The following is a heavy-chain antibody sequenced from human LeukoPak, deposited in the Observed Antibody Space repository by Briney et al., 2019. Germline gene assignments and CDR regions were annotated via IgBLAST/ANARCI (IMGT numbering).Heavy chain of an antibody. J-gene: IGHJ4*02. CDR2: ISGSGGST. CDR3: AIPARYSSGHFDY. D-gene: IGHD6-19*01. Sequence: GGSLRLSCAASGFTFSSYSMSWVRQAPGKGLEWVSAISGSGGSTYYADSVKGRFTISRDNSKNTLYLQMNSLRAEDTAVYYCAIPARYSSGHFDYWGQGTLVTVSS. CDR1: GFTFSSYS. V-gene: IGHV3-23*01.